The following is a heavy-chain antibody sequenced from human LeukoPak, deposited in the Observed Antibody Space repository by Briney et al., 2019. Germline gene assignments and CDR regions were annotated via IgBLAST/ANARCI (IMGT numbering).Heavy chain of an antibody. CDR1: GESFSGYY. CDR2: ISHSGIT. V-gene: IGHV4-34*01. CDR3: ARGTYYYESSGPYY. J-gene: IGHJ4*02. D-gene: IGHD3-22*01. Sequence: SETLSLTCGVQGESFSGYYWSWIRQPPGKGLEWIGEISHSGITNYSPSLQSRVTISVDTSKNQFSLKLTSVTAADTAVYYCARGTYYYESSGPYYSGQGSLVTVSS.